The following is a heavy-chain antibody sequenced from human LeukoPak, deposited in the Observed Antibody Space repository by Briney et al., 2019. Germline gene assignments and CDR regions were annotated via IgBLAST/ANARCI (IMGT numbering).Heavy chain of an antibody. D-gene: IGHD3-3*01. J-gene: IGHJ5*02. Sequence: APVKVSCKASGYTFTSYGISWVRQAPGQGLEWMGWISAYNGNTNYAQKLQGRVTMTTDTSTSTAYMELRSLRSDDTAVYYCARDPYYDFWSGYSSWFDPWGQGTLVTVSS. CDR3: ARDPYYDFWSGYSSWFDP. CDR2: ISAYNGNT. V-gene: IGHV1-18*01. CDR1: GYTFTSYG.